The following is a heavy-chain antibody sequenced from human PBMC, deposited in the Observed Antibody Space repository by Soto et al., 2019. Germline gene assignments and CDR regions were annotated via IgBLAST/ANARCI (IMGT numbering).Heavy chain of an antibody. J-gene: IGHJ4*02. CDR2: IYYSGST. Sequence: QVQLQESGPGLVKPSQTLSLTCTVSGGSISSGGYYWSWIRQHPGKGLEWIGYIYYSGSTYYNPSLKSRVTISVDTSKNQFSLKLSSVTAADTAVYYCARQDTYYDLWSGYYRQGYFDYWGQGTLVTVSS. CDR1: GGSISSGGYY. CDR3: ARQDTYYDLWSGYYRQGYFDY. D-gene: IGHD3-3*01. V-gene: IGHV4-31*03.